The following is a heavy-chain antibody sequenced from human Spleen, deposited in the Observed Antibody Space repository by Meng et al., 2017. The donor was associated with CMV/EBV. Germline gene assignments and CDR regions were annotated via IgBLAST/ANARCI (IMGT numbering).Heavy chain of an antibody. CDR2: ISSSGSTI. D-gene: IGHD3-3*01. V-gene: IGHV3-11*04. CDR3: AREAMEWSHVIDENYFDY. J-gene: IGHJ4*02. CDR1: GFTFSDYY. Sequence: GESLKISCAASGFTFSDYYMSWIRQAPGKGLEWVSYISSSGSTIYYADSVKGRFTISRDNAKNSLYLQMNSLRAEDTAVYYCAREAMEWSHVIDENYFDYWGQGTLVTVSS.